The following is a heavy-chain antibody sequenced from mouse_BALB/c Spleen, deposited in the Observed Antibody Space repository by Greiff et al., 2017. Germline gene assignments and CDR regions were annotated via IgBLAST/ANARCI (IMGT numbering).Heavy chain of an antibody. V-gene: IGHV2-9*02. D-gene: IGHD1-1*01. CDR3: ARVLQYYGSSHYYAMDY. J-gene: IGHJ4*01. Sequence: VMLVESGPGLVAPSQSLSITCTVSGFSLTSYGVHWVRQPPGKGLEWLGVIWAGGSTNYNSALMSRLSISKDNSKSQVFLKMNSLQTDDTAMYYCARVLQYYGSSHYYAMDYWGQGTSVTVSS. CDR1: GFSLTSYG. CDR2: IWAGGST.